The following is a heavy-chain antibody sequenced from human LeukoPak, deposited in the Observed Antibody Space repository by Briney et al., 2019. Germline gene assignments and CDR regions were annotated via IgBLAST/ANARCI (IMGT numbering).Heavy chain of an antibody. CDR2: ITYSGST. CDR1: GGSITSNSYY. J-gene: IGHJ4*02. Sequence: SETLSLTCTVSGGSITSNSYYWGWIRQPPGKGLEWIGSITYSGSTYYNPSLKRRVTISIDTSKNQFSLKLSSVTAADTAVYYCARERREQLLPPYTRSVTYFDYWGQGTLVAVSS. V-gene: IGHV4-39*07. D-gene: IGHD2-2*01. CDR3: ARERREQLLPPYTRSVTYFDY.